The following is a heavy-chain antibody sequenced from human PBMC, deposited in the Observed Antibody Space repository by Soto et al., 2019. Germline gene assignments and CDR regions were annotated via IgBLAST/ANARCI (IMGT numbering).Heavy chain of an antibody. CDR3: ANRVTYSGSLDGGWFDS. V-gene: IGHV2-5*02. CDR2: IYWDNDR. Sequence: QITLKESGPTLVEPTQTLTLTCSFSGFSLTNSGVGVGWFRQAPGKALERLGIIYWDNDRRYNPSLKTRLTITKDTSKNQVVLTMTYMEPVETGTYSCANRVTYSGSLDGGWFDSWGQGTPVTVS. J-gene: IGHJ5*01. D-gene: IGHD2-15*01. CDR1: GFSLTNSGVG.